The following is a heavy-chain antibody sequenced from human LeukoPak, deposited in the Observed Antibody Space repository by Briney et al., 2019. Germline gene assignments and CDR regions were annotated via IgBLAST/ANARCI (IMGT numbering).Heavy chain of an antibody. CDR1: GYSFTSYW. CDR3: ARGSIVVVTVMPSQYFDH. D-gene: IGHD2-21*02. Sequence: GESLKISCKSSGYSFTSYWIGWVRQTPGKGLEWLGIIFPGGSDTRYSPSFQGQVTISVDKSINTAYLQWTSLKASDTAIYYCARGSIVVVTVMPSQYFDHWGQGTLVTVSS. J-gene: IGHJ4*02. CDR2: IFPGGSDT. V-gene: IGHV5-51*01.